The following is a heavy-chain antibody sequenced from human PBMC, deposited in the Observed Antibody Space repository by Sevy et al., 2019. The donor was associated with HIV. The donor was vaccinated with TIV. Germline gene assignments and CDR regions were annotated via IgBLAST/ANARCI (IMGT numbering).Heavy chain of an antibody. J-gene: IGHJ4*01. CDR1: GGSISSYY. V-gene: IGHV4-59*13. CDR2: IYSSGST. Sequence: SETLSLTCTVSGGSISSYYWSWIRQPPGKGLEWVGYIYSSGSTNYNPSLKSRVTISVDTSKNQFSLKLSSVTAADTAVYYCARVGLARYFFDSWGQKPGHRLL. CDR3: ARVGLARYFFDS.